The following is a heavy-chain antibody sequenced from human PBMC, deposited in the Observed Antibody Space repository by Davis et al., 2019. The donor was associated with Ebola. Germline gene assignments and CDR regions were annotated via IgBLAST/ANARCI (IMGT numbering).Heavy chain of an antibody. CDR2: INSYGSST. J-gene: IGHJ6*02. CDR3: AREYYDFWSGYYDFIYFYYGMDV. Sequence: GESLKISCAASGFTFSGYWMHWVRQAPGKGLVWVSRINSYGSSTNYADSVKGRFPISRDNAKNSLYLQMNSLRAEDTAVYYCAREYYDFWSGYYDFIYFYYGMDVWGQGTTVTVSS. D-gene: IGHD3-3*01. V-gene: IGHV3-74*01. CDR1: GFTFSGYW.